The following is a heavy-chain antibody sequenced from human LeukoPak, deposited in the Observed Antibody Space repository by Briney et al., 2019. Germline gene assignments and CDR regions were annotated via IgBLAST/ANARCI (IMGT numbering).Heavy chain of an antibody. Sequence: PSETLSLTCTVSGYSISSGYYWGWIRQPPGKGLEWIGSIYHSGSTYYNPSLKSRVTISVDTSKNQFSLKLSSVTAADTAVYYCARDSRGYYDYVWGSYRSDWFDPWGQGTLVIVSS. D-gene: IGHD3-16*02. CDR3: ARDSRGYYDYVWGSYRSDWFDP. J-gene: IGHJ5*02. V-gene: IGHV4-38-2*02. CDR2: IYHSGST. CDR1: GYSISSGYY.